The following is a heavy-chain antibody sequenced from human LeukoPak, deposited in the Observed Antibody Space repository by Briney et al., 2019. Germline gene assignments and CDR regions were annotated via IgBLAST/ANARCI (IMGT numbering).Heavy chain of an antibody. CDR1: GGTFSSYA. J-gene: IGHJ3*02. CDR3: ARTLSDDDILTAYYGNAFDI. V-gene: IGHV1-69*04. D-gene: IGHD3-9*01. CDR2: IIPILGIA. Sequence: SVKVSCKASGGTFSSYAISWVRQAPGQGLEWMGRIIPILGIANYAQKFQGRVTITADKSTSTAYMELSSLRSEDTAVYYCARTLSDDDILTAYYGNAFDIWGQGTMVTVSS.